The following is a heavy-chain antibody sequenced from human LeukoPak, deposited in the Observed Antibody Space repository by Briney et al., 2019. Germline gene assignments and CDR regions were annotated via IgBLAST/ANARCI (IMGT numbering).Heavy chain of an antibody. Sequence: GRSLRLSCEASGFTFGIYWMHWVRQVPGQGPVWVSQINSDASTSTYADSVKGRFTISRDNAKNTLYLQMNSLRAEDTAVYYCARGPVYYYYMDVWGKGTTVTVSS. J-gene: IGHJ6*03. CDR3: ARGPVYYYYMDV. CDR2: INSDASTS. V-gene: IGHV3-74*01. CDR1: GFTFGIYW.